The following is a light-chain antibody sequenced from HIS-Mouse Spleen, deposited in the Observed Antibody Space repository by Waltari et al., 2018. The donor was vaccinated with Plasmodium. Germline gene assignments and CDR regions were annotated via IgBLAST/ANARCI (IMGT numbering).Light chain of an antibody. V-gene: IGLV3-25*03. J-gene: IGLJ2*01. CDR3: QSADSSGTYKV. CDR1: ALPKQY. CDR2: KDS. Sequence: SSELPQPPSLSVSPGQTARITCPGDALPKQYAYWYQQKPGPAPVLVIYKDSERPSGIPERFSGSSSGTTVTLTISGVQAEDEADYYCQSADSSGTYKVFGGGTKLTVL.